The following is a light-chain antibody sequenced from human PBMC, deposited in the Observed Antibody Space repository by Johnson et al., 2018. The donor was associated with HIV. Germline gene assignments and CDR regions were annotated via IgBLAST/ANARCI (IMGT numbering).Light chain of an antibody. Sequence: QSVLTQPPSVSAAPGQKVTISCSGSSSNIGNNYVSWYQQLPGTAPKLLIYDNNQRPSGVPDRFSGSKSGTSASLAISGLQAEDEADYYCAAWDDSLNGLYVFATGTKVTVL. CDR3: AAWDDSLNGLYV. J-gene: IGLJ1*01. CDR2: DNN. CDR1: SSNIGNNY. V-gene: IGLV1-51*01.